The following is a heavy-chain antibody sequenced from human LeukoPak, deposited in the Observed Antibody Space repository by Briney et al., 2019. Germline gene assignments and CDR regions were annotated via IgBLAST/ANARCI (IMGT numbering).Heavy chain of an antibody. CDR3: ASGDLGSSSSRDWYFDL. J-gene: IGHJ2*01. Sequence: WASVKVSCKASGYTFTGYYMHWVRQAPGQGLEWMGIINPSGGSTSYAQKFQGRVTMTRDTSTSTVYMEQSSLRSEDTAVYYCASGDLGSSSSRDWYFDLWGRGTLVTVSS. D-gene: IGHD6-6*01. CDR1: GYTFTGYY. CDR2: INPSGGST. V-gene: IGHV1-46*01.